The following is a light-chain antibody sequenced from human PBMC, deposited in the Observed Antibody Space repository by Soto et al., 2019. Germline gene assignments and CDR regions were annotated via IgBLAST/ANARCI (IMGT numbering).Light chain of an antibody. CDR2: KAS. J-gene: IGKJ4*01. Sequence: DIQMTQSPSTLSASVGDRVTITCRASQSVSGWLAWYQQRPGQVPKRLVYKASTLERGVPSRFSGSGFGTKFPLTISTLLPDDFATYYCQQYISYPLTFGGGTRVDIK. CDR1: QSVSGW. V-gene: IGKV1-5*03. CDR3: QQYISYPLT.